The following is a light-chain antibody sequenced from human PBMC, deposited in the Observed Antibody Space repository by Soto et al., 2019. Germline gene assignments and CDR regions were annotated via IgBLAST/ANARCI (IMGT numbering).Light chain of an antibody. CDR1: QSVSSSY. Sequence: IVLTQSPGTLSLSPGERATLSCRASQSVSSSYLAWYQQKVGQAPRLLIYDAYTRATGVGARFTGSGSATDFSLTITSLEPEDFAVYYCQQRGKWPSTFGPGTKVEMK. V-gene: IGKV3-11*01. CDR3: QQRGKWPST. J-gene: IGKJ2*02. CDR2: DAY.